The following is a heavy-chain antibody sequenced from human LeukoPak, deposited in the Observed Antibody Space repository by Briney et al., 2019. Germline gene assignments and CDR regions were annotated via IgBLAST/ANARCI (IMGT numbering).Heavy chain of an antibody. J-gene: IGHJ4*02. CDR1: GFTFSSYS. CDR3: AKHLGQQLPHDY. CDR2: IDGTGNSP. V-gene: IGHV3-23*01. D-gene: IGHD6-13*01. Sequence: GGSLRLACAASGFTFSSYSMRSVRQAPGKGLEWVSGIDGTGNSPSYADSVKGRFTISRDNSKNTLYLQMNRLRADDTAFYYCAKHLGQQLPHDYWGQGALVTVSS.